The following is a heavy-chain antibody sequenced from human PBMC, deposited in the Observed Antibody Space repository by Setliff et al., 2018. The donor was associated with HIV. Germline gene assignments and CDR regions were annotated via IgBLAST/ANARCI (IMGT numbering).Heavy chain of an antibody. CDR1: GYSISIGYY. CDR2: IYHSGIT. D-gene: IGHD3-10*01. J-gene: IGHJ5*02. Sequence: PSETLSLTCAVSGYSISIGYYWGWIRQAPGKGLEWIGNIYHSGITYYNPSLKSRVTISVDTSKNQFSLRLSSVTAADTAVYYCARAFGSGPYTSHWFDPWGQGTLVTVSS. V-gene: IGHV4-38-2*01. CDR3: ARAFGSGPYTSHWFDP.